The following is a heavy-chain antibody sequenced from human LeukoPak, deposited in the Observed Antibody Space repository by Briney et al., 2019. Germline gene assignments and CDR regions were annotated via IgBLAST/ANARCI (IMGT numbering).Heavy chain of an antibody. CDR1: GFTFSSYD. J-gene: IGHJ4*02. CDR2: MKGGGET. CDR3: ARASWVSTADAVW. V-gene: IGHV3-23*01. D-gene: IGHD3-16*01. Sequence: PGGSLRLSCAAYGFTFSSYDRSWVRQAQGRGREWVSSMKGGGETFYADSVKGRFTLSRDLSRNTVFLQLNNLRVEYTAIYYCARASWVSTADAVWWGQGTLVTVSS.